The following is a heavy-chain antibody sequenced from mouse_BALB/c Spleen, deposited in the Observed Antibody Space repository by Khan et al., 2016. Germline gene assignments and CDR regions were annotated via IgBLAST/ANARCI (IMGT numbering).Heavy chain of an antibody. CDR3: TRYDYDAMDY. V-gene: IGHV6-6*02. CDR2: IRLKSNNYAT. J-gene: IGHJ4*01. CDR1: GFTFSNYW. Sequence: EVKLEVSGGGLVQPGGSMKLSCVASGFTFSNYWMNWVRQSPEKGLEWVAEIRLKSNNYATHYEESVKGRFTISRDDSKSSVYLQMNNLRAEDTGIAYGTRYDYDAMDYWGQGTSVTVSS.